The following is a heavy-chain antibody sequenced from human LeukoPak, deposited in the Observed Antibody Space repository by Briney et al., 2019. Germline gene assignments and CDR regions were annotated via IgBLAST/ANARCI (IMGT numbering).Heavy chain of an antibody. CDR1: GFAFSSYA. V-gene: IGHV3-23*01. Sequence: GGSLRLSCAASGFAFSSYAMSWVRQAPGKGLEWVSAISGSGDSAYYADSVKGRFTISRDNSKNMLYLQMNSLRAEDTAVYYCAKDPGYWTAMVADWGQGTLVTVSS. D-gene: IGHD5-18*01. CDR3: AKDPGYWTAMVAD. CDR2: ISGSGDSA. J-gene: IGHJ4*02.